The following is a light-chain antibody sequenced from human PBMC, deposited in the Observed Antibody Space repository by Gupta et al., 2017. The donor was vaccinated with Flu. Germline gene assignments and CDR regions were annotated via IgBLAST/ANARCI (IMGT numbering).Light chain of an antibody. V-gene: IGKV3-20*01. CDR3: QQYDIPPYN. CDR2: GAS. Sequence: ETVLSQSPGILSLPPGEGATLSCRASLCVKYFYLAWYQQKPGQAPRLLIHGASNRASGIPDRFSGSGAGTDFTLSIRKLEPEDSAVYFCQQYDIPPYNFGQGTKLEI. CDR1: LCVKYFY. J-gene: IGKJ2*01.